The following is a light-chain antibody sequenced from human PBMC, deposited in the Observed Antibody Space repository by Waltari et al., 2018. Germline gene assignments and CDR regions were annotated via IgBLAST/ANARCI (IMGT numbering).Light chain of an antibody. CDR3: LQVSSFPVT. J-gene: IGKJ4*01. Sequence: DIQMTQSPSSVSASVGDRVTITCRASQDIGSWVAWYQQKPGKAPKLLLYTASSLESGGPSRFSGSGSGTDFTLTINSLRPEDFATYSCLQVSSFPVTFGGGTKVEV. CDR1: QDIGSW. CDR2: TAS. V-gene: IGKV1-12*01.